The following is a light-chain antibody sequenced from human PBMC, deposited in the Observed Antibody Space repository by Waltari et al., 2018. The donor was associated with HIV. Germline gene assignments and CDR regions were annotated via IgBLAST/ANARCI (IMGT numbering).Light chain of an antibody. CDR1: TSNSGKNF. V-gene: IGLV1-51*01. CDR2: DNN. Sequence: QSVLTQPPSVSAAPGQRVTLSCFGTTSNSGKNFVSWYQQLPETAPKLIIYDNNKRPSGIPDRFSGSKSGTSATLAITGLQSGDEADYYCGTWDSSVSAGVFGGGTKVTVL. CDR3: GTWDSSVSAGV. J-gene: IGLJ3*02.